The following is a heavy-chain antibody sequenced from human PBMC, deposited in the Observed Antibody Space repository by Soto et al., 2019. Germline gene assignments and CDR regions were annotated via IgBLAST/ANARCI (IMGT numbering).Heavy chain of an antibody. CDR3: VRRVSGNYDY. J-gene: IGHJ4*02. V-gene: IGHV3-64*01. D-gene: IGHD1-7*01. CDR1: GFTFSSYD. Sequence: EVQLAESGGGMVQPGGSLRLSCVASGFTFSSYDMHWVRQAPGKVLEYVPSISSNGGTTYYGNSVKGRFTISRDNSKNTLYLQMGSLRAEDMAVYYCVRRVSGNYDYWGQGTLVTVSS. CDR2: ISSNGGTT.